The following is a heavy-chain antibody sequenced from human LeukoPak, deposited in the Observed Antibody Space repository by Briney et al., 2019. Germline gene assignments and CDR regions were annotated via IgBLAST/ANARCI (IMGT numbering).Heavy chain of an antibody. CDR2: IKQDGSEK. CDR3: AKGLNVGY. Sequence: GGSLRLSCGASGFTFSSSSMSWVRQSPGKGLEWVANIKQDGSEKYYVASVKGRFTISRDNAKNSLYLQMNSLRDDDTAVYYCAKGLNVGYWGQGTLVTVSS. J-gene: IGHJ4*02. D-gene: IGHD2-15*01. V-gene: IGHV3-7*01. CDR1: GFTFSSSS.